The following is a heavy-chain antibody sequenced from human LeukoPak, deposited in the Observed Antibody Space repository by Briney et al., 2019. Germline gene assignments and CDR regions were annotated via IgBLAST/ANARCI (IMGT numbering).Heavy chain of an antibody. D-gene: IGHD3-10*01. CDR2: IRYDGSNK. CDR1: GFTFSSYG. Sequence: GGSLRLSCAASGFTFSSYGMHWVRQAPGKGLEWVAFIRYDGSNKYYADSVKGRFSISRDNSKNTVFLQMNTLTAEDTAVYYCVKENREYYGSGSIPGEPFGSWGQGTLVTVSS. V-gene: IGHV3-30*02. J-gene: IGHJ4*02. CDR3: VKENREYYGSGSIPGEPFGS.